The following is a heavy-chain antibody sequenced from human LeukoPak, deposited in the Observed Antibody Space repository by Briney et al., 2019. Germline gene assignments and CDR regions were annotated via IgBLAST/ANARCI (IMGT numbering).Heavy chain of an antibody. CDR2: IWYDGSNK. J-gene: IGHJ6*02. CDR3: ARGWGYYYGSGSPNSMDV. V-gene: IGHV3-33*01. Sequence: GGSLRLSCAASGFTFSSYGMHWVRQAPGKGLEWVAVIWYDGSNKYYADSVKGRFTISRDNSKNTLYLQKNSLRAEDTAVYYCARGWGYYYGSGSPNSMDVWGQGTTVTVSS. D-gene: IGHD3-10*01. CDR1: GFTFSSYG.